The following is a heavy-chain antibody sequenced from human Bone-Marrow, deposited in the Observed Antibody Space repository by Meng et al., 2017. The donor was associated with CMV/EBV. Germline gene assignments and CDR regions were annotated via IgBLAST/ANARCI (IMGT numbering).Heavy chain of an antibody. Sequence: SETLSLTCTVSGGSISSYYWSWIRQPPGKGLEWIGYIYYSGSTNYNPSLKSRVTISVDTSKNQFSLKLSSVTAADTAVYYCGIGYWSSTSCYRGYGRDVWGQGTRVTVAS. D-gene: IGHD2-2*02. CDR3: GIGYWSSTSCYRGYGRDV. CDR1: GGSISSYY. V-gene: IGHV4-59*01. J-gene: IGHJ6*02. CDR2: IYYSGST.